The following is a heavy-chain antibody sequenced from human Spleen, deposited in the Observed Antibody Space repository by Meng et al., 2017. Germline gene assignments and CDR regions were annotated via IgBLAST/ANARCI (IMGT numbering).Heavy chain of an antibody. CDR2: IKGDGSEK. CDR1: GFTFSNAW. CDR3: AAYYYDTSGIDY. V-gene: IGHV3-7*01. Sequence: GESLKISCAASGFTFSNAWMTWVRQAPGKGLEWVANIKGDGSEKYYVDSVKGRFTISRDNPKNSLYLQMNSLRAEDTALYYCAAYYYDTSGIDYWGQGTLVTVSS. D-gene: IGHD3-22*01. J-gene: IGHJ4*02.